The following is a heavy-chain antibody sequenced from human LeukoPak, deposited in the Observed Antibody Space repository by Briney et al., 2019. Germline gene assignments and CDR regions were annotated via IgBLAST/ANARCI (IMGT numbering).Heavy chain of an antibody. D-gene: IGHD5-18*01. CDR1: GFTLSDYY. CDR3: ARDRGYSYENDY. V-gene: IGHV3-11*04. Sequence: PGGSLRLSCAASGFTLSDYYMSWIRQAPGKGLEWISYITSSGSTIYYADSVKGRFTISRDNAKDSLYLQMNSLRAEDTAVYYCARDRGYSYENDYWGQGTLVTVSS. CDR2: ITSSGSTI. J-gene: IGHJ4*02.